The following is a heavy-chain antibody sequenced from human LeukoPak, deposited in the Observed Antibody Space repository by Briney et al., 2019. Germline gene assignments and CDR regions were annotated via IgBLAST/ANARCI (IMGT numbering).Heavy chain of an antibody. CDR1: GFTFSRYR. J-gene: IGHJ1*01. CDR3: ARAPSEVGGYYPEYFRH. V-gene: IGHV3-74*01. CDR2: IKSDGKT. Sequence: GGSLRLSCEDSGFTFSRYRMHSVRQAPGKGLVWVSRIKSDGKTNYADSVKGRFTISRDNAKNTVSLQMDSLRAEDTGVYYCARAPSEVGGYYPEYFRHWGQGTLVTVSS. D-gene: IGHD3-22*01.